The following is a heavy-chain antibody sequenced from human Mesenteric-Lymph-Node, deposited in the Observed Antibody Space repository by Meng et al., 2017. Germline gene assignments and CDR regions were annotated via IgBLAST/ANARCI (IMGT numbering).Heavy chain of an antibody. CDR3: ARGPQGYCSGGSCYPV. V-gene: IGHV4-34*01. J-gene: IGHJ4*02. CDR1: GGSVSGYY. Sequence: VERPHVCAGLFKDSETLFLTCAVYGGSVSGYYWSWIRQPPGKGLEWIGEINHSGSTNYHPSLKSRVTISVDTSKNQSSLKLSSVTAADTAVYYCARGPQGYCSGGSCYPVWGQGTLVTVSS. D-gene: IGHD2-15*01. CDR2: INHSGST.